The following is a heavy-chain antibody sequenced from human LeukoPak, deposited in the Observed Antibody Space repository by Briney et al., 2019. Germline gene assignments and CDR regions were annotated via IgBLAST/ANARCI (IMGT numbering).Heavy chain of an antibody. CDR3: ARVNYDILTGPVFDY. J-gene: IGHJ4*02. CDR2: ISSSGSTI. D-gene: IGHD3-9*01. Sequence: GGSLRLSCAASGFTFSSYEMNWVRQAPGKGLEWVSYISSSGSTIYYADSVKGRFTISRDNAKNSLYLQMNSLRAEDTAVYYCARVNYDILTGPVFDYWGQGTLVTVSS. CDR1: GFTFSSYE. V-gene: IGHV3-48*03.